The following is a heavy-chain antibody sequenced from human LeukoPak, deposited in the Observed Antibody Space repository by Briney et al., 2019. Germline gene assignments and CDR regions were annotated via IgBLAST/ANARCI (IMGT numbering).Heavy chain of an antibody. CDR2: ISGSGGST. Sequence: GGSLRLSFAASGIPFSSYGMSWVRQAPGKGLEWVSAISGSGGSTYYSDSVKGRFAISRDNSNNTLYLQMNSLRAEDTAVYYCARGYTSSWYSYYYYYMDVWGKGTTVTVSS. D-gene: IGHD6-13*01. J-gene: IGHJ6*03. CDR3: ARGYTSSWYSYYYYYMDV. V-gene: IGHV3-23*01. CDR1: GIPFSSYG.